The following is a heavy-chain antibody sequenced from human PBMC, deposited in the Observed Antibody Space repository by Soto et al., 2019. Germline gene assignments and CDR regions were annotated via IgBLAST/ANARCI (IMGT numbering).Heavy chain of an antibody. J-gene: IGHJ5*02. Sequence: SQTLSLTCTVSGGSISSSSYYWGWIRQPPGKGLEWIGSIYYSGSTYYNPSLKSRVTISVDTSKNQFSLKLSSVTAADTAVYYCARQSLTVITGTQNWFDPWGQGTLVTVSS. V-gene: IGHV4-39*01. CDR2: IYYSGST. D-gene: IGHD1-20*01. CDR3: ARQSLTVITGTQNWFDP. CDR1: GGSISSSSYY.